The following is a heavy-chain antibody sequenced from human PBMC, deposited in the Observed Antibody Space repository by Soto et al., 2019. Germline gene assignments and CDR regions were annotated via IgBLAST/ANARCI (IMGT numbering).Heavy chain of an antibody. CDR2: IYYSGST. Sequence: SETLSLTCTVSGISVSTSDYYWGWVRQPPGKGLDWIGNIYYSGSTFYNPSLRSRVTLSVDTPKNQFSLRLNSVTAADTAVYFCAGFVVPASRNSDFDYWGQGTLVTVSS. CDR3: AGFVVPASRNSDFDY. CDR1: GISVSTSDYY. V-gene: IGHV4-39*01. D-gene: IGHD2-15*01. J-gene: IGHJ4*02.